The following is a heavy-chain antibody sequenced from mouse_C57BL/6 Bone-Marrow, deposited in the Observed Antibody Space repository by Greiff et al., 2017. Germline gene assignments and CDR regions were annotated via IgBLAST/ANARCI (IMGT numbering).Heavy chain of an antibody. D-gene: IGHD2-5*01. Sequence: EVKLEESGGGLVQPGGSLKLSCAASGFTFSDYGMAWVRQAPRKGPEWVAFISNLAYSIYYADTVTGRFTISRENAKNTLYLEMSSLRSEDTAMYYCARHYSNYPYYAMDYWGQGTSVTVSS. CDR3: ARHYSNYPYYAMDY. J-gene: IGHJ4*01. CDR1: GFTFSDYG. CDR2: ISNLAYSI. V-gene: IGHV5-15*04.